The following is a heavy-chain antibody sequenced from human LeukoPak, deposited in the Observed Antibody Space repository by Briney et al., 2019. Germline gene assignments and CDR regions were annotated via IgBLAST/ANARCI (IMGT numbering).Heavy chain of an antibody. CDR3: ARGNNPYFFDY. Sequence: SETLSLTCTVSGGSISSGDYYWSWIRQPPGRGLECIGYIYYNGSSFYNPSLKSRVTISVDTSMNHVSLTLSSVTAADTAVYYCARGNNPYFFDYWGPGTLVTVSS. CDR2: IYYNGSS. CDR1: GGSISSGDYY. D-gene: IGHD2/OR15-2a*01. J-gene: IGHJ4*02. V-gene: IGHV4-30-4*08.